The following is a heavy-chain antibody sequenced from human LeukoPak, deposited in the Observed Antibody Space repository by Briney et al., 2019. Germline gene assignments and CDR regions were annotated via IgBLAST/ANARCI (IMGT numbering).Heavy chain of an antibody. CDR3: ARVLRYYYDSSGYYPFDY. CDR1: GYTFTGYY. J-gene: IGHJ4*02. Sequence: GASVKVSCKASGYTFTGYYIHWVRQAPGQGLEWMGWINPNSGGTNYAQRFQGRVTMTRDTSISTAYMELSRLRSDDTAVFYCARVLRYYYDSSGYYPFDYWGQGTLVSVSS. V-gene: IGHV1-2*02. D-gene: IGHD3-22*01. CDR2: INPNSGGT.